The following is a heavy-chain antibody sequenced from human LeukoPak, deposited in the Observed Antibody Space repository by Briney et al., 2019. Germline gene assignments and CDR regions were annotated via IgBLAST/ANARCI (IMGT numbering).Heavy chain of an antibody. V-gene: IGHV3-23*01. D-gene: IGHD3-10*01. CDR2: ISGSGGST. J-gene: IGHJ4*02. CDR3: AKDLVSGMVRGVTFDY. Sequence: GGSLRLSCAASGFTFSSYAMSWVRQAPGKGLEWVSAISGSGGSTYYADSVKGRFTISRDNSKNTLYLQMNSLRAEDTAVYYRAKDLVSGMVRGVTFDYWGQGTLVTVSS. CDR1: GFTFSSYA.